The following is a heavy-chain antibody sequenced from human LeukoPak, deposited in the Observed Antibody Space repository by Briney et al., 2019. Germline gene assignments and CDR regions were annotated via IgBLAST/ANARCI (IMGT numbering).Heavy chain of an antibody. CDR3: ARLTVAGARWFDP. V-gene: IGHV5-51*01. J-gene: IGHJ5*02. Sequence: PGESLKISCKGSGYSFTNNWIGWVRQMPGKGLEWMGIILPADSDTRYSPSFQGQVTISADKSISTAYLQWSSLKASDTAMYYCARLTVAGARWFDPWGQGTLVTVSS. CDR1: GYSFTNNW. CDR2: ILPADSDT. D-gene: IGHD6-19*01.